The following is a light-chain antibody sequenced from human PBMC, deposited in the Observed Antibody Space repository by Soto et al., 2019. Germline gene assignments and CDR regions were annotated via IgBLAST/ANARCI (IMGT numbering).Light chain of an antibody. CDR2: EVT. CDR1: GSDVGGYNY. J-gene: IGLJ1*01. V-gene: IGLV2-8*01. CDR3: SSYVSSINFAV. Sequence: QSVLTQPPSASGSPGQSVTISCTGTGSDVGGYNYVSWYQQHPGKVPKLMIYEVTKRPSGVPDRFSGSKSGNTASLTVSGLQAEDEADYYCSSYVSSINFAVFGTGTKLTVL.